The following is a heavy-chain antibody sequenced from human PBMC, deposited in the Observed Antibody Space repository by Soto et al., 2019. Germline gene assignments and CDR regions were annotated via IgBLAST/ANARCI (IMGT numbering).Heavy chain of an antibody. CDR3: ARAVMVRGLGSVQGARYYMDA. Sequence: QVRLQEGGAGLVRSSETLSLTCPIYGGAYGGYHWAWVRRPPGKGLEWIGDINDSGGTTYSPSLKSRVTVSADMSRNEVSRRLTSVTAADTAVYYCARAVMVRGLGSVQGARYYMDAWGEGTAVTVSS. D-gene: IGHD3-10*01. CDR2: INDSGGT. V-gene: IGHV4-34*01. J-gene: IGHJ6*04. CDR1: GGAYGGYH.